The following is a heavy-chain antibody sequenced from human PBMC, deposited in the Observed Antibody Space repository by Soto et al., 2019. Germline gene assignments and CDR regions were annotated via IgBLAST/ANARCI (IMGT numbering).Heavy chain of an antibody. V-gene: IGHV4-59*08. Sequence: SETLSLTCTVSGGSISSYYWSWIRQPPGKGLEWIGYIYYSGSTNYNPSLKSRVTISVDTSKNQFSLKLSSVTAADTAVYYCARLIKYCSGGSCYYPFDYWGQGTLVTVSS. CDR3: ARLIKYCSGGSCYYPFDY. CDR2: IYYSGST. J-gene: IGHJ4*02. CDR1: GGSISSYY. D-gene: IGHD2-15*01.